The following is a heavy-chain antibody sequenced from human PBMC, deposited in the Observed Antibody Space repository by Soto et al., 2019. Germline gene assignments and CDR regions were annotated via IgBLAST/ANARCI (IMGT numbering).Heavy chain of an antibody. D-gene: IGHD3-10*02. Sequence: QVQLQESGPGLVKPSGTLSLTCAVSGGSISSSNWWSWVRQPPGKGLEWIGEIYHSGSTKYNPSLKSRVTLSVDKSKNQFSLKLSSVTAADTAVYYCASVRGGYYDGMDVWGQGTTVTVSS. CDR1: GGSISSSNW. J-gene: IGHJ6*02. CDR3: ASVRGGYYDGMDV. CDR2: IYHSGST. V-gene: IGHV4-4*02.